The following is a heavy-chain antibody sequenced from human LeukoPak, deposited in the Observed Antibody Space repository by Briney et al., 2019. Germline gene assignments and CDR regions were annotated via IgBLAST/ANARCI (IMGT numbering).Heavy chain of an antibody. J-gene: IGHJ4*02. CDR2: IYSGGST. Sequence: GGSLRLSCAASGFTVSSNYMSWVRQAPGKGLEWVSVIYSGGSTYYADSVKGRFTISRDSSKNTLYLQMNSLRAEDTAVYYCARVGDYYDSEGLDYWGQGTLVTVSS. CDR3: ARVGDYYDSEGLDY. CDR1: GFTVSSNY. D-gene: IGHD3-22*01. V-gene: IGHV3-53*01.